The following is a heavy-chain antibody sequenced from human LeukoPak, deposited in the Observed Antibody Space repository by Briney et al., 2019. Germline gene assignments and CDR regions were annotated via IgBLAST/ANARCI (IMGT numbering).Heavy chain of an antibody. V-gene: IGHV1-18*01. D-gene: IGHD2-2*01. CDR1: GYTFTSYG. J-gene: IGHJ4*02. Sequence: ASVKVSCKASGYTFTSYGISWVRQAPGQGLEWMGWISAYNGNTNYAQKLQGRVTMTTDTSTSTAYTELRSLRSDDTAVYYCARGDLGFRGFVVVPAAIVPLDYWGQGTLVTVSS. CDR3: ARGDLGFRGFVVVPAAIVPLDY. CDR2: ISAYNGNT.